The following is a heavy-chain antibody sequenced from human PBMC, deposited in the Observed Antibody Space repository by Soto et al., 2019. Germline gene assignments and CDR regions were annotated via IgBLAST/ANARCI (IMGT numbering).Heavy chain of an antibody. Sequence: QVPLQQSGPGLVKPSETLSLTCSVSSGPTSSHNWGWIRQTPGRGLEWIGYVYSTGGTSYNPSLNSRVTISADTSTNHISLTLTSVTAADTAVYYCVRQGIGNLHGLVDVWGQGTTVRVSS. CDR1: SGPTSSHN. V-gene: IGHV4-59*08. J-gene: IGHJ6*02. D-gene: IGHD1-1*01. CDR3: VRQGIGNLHGLVDV. CDR2: VYSTGGT.